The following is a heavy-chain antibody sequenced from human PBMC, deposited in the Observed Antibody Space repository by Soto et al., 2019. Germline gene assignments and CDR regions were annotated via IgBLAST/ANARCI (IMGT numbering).Heavy chain of an antibody. D-gene: IGHD3-10*01. V-gene: IGHV3-53*01. Sequence: GGSLRLSCAASGFAVSRKNMTWVHQAPGKGLEWVSVIYSGGSTYYADSVKGRFTISRDNAKNSLYLQMNSLRAEDTAVYYCARPYYYGSGSYTAFDIWGQGTMVTVSS. J-gene: IGHJ3*02. CDR2: IYSGGST. CDR1: GFAVSRKN. CDR3: ARPYYYGSGSYTAFDI.